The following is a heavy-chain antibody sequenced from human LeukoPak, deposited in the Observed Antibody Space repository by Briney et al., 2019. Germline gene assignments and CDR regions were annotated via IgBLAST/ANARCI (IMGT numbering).Heavy chain of an antibody. D-gene: IGHD3-22*01. V-gene: IGHV4-59*01. J-gene: IGHJ4*02. CDR2: IYYSGST. CDR1: GGSISSYY. CDR3: ARDQRDYYDSSGCYPLGY. Sequence: PSETLSLTCTVSGGSISSYYWSWIRQPPGKGLEWIGYIYYSGSTNYNPSLKSRVTISVDTSKNQFSLKLSSVTAADTAVYYCARDQRDYYDSSGCYPLGYWGQGTLVTVSS.